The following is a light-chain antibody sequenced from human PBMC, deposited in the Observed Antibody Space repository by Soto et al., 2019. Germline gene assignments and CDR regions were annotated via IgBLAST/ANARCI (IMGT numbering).Light chain of an antibody. CDR1: QSVSSSY. Sequence: EIVLTQSPGTLSLSPGERATLSCRASQSVSSSYLAWYQQKPGQAPRLLIYAASRRATDIPDRFSGSESGTDFTLTISRLEPEDFAVYYCQQYGSAPYTFGQGTKLEIK. J-gene: IGKJ2*01. CDR2: AAS. V-gene: IGKV3-20*01. CDR3: QQYGSAPYT.